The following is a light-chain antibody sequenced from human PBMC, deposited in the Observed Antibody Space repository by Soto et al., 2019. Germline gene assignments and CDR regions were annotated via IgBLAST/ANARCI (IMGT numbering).Light chain of an antibody. J-gene: IGKJ1*01. Sequence: EILLTQSPGILSLCPGERTTLSCRASKSVSSSSLAWYQQKPGQAPRLLIYGASSRATGIPDRFSGSGSGTVFTLTISRLEPEDFAVYYCQQYCSSPQTFGQGTKVEIK. CDR2: GAS. CDR3: QQYCSSPQT. V-gene: IGKV3-20*01. CDR1: KSVSSSS.